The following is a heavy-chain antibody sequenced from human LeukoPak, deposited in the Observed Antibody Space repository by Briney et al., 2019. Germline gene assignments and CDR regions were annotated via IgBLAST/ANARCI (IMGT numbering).Heavy chain of an antibody. J-gene: IGHJ4*02. D-gene: IGHD5-18*01. CDR1: GFTFSSYW. CDR3: ARDRWGYSYGGD. V-gene: IGHV3-7*01. Sequence: GGSLRLSCAASGFTFSSYWMSWVRQAPGKGLEWVVNIKQDGSEKYYVDSGKGRFTISRDNAKNSLYLQMNSLRAEDTAVYYCARDRWGYSYGGDWGQGTLVTVSS. CDR2: IKQDGSEK.